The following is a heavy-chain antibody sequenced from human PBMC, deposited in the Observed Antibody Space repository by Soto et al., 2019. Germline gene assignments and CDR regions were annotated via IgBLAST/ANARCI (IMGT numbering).Heavy chain of an antibody. CDR3: ASRHEIFMTPVTLFAY. CDR1: GGSISSSSYY. J-gene: IGHJ4*02. V-gene: IGHV4-39*01. CDR2: IYYSGST. Sequence: PSETLSLTCTVSGGSISSSSYYWGWIRQPPGKGLEWIGSIYYSGSTYYNPSLKSRVTISVDTSKNQFSLKLSSVTAADTAVYYCASRHEIFMTPVTLFAYWAQGTPVPVSS. D-gene: IGHD4-17*01.